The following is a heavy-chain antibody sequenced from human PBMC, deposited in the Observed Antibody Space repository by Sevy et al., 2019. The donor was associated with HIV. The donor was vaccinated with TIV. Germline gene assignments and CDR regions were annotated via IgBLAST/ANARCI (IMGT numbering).Heavy chain of an antibody. CDR2: ISGSCGST. V-gene: IGHV3-23*01. Sequence: GGSLRLSCAASGFTFSSYAMSWVRQAPGKGLEWVSAISGSCGSTYYADSVKGRFTISRDNSKNTLYLQMNSLRAEDTAVYYCAKDRGDNYDFWSGLFDYWGQGTLVTVSS. CDR3: AKDRGDNYDFWSGLFDY. CDR1: GFTFSSYA. J-gene: IGHJ4*02. D-gene: IGHD3-3*01.